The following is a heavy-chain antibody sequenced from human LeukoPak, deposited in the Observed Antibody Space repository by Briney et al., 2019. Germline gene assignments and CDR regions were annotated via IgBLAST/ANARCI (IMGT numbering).Heavy chain of an antibody. V-gene: IGHV3-23*01. CDR1: GFTFNAYA. D-gene: IGHD1-1*01. CDR3: AKDRIASPPSWKFDP. Sequence: PGGSLRLSCAASGFTFNAYAMNWLRLAPGKGLEWVSGISGSGDSTYYADSVKGRFTISRDNSKSTLYLQMDSLRVDDTAVYYCAKDRIASPPSWKFDPWGQGTLVTVSS. CDR2: ISGSGDST. J-gene: IGHJ5*02.